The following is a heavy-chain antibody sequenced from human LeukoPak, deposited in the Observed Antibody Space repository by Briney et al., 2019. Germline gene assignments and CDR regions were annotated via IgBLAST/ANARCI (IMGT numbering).Heavy chain of an antibody. Sequence: PSETLSLTCTVSGGSISSGGYYWSWIRQPPGKGLEWIGRIYNSGTTNYSPSLKSQLTISVDTSKNQISLKLNSVTAADTAVYYCASDLGYWGQGTLVTVSS. CDR2: IYNSGTT. V-gene: IGHV4-61*02. J-gene: IGHJ4*02. CDR3: ASDLGY. CDR1: GGSISSGGYY.